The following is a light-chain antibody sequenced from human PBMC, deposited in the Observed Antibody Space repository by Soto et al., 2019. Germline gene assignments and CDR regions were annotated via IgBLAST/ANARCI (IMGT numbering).Light chain of an antibody. V-gene: IGKV3-20*01. J-gene: IGKJ4*01. CDR1: QSVSSIY. CDR3: QQYDNSPLT. CDR2: GAS. Sequence: DIVLTQSPGTLSLSPGERATLSCRASQSVSSIYLAWYQQKPGQAPRLLIYGASNRATGIPDRFSGGGSGTDFTLTISRLEPEDFAVYHCQQYDNSPLTFGGGTKVEIK.